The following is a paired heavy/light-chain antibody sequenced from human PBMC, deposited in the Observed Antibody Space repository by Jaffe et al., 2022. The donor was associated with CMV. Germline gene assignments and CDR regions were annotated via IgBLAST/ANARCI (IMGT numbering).Heavy chain of an antibody. CDR3: ARDFEQCSGGSCYPSHDAFDI. J-gene: IGHJ3*02. Sequence: QVQLVQSGAEVKKPGASVKVSCKASGYTFTSYGISWVRQAPGQGLEWMGWISAYNGNTNYAQKLQGRVTMTTDTSTSTAYMELRSLRSDDTAVYYCARDFEQCSGGSCYPSHDAFDIWGQGTMVTVSS. V-gene: IGHV1-18*04. CDR2: ISAYNGNT. CDR1: GYTFTSYG. D-gene: IGHD2-15*01.
Light chain of an antibody. J-gene: IGLJ2*01. CDR3: QSADSSGTGVV. V-gene: IGLV3-25*03. CDR1: ALPKQY. Sequence: SYELTQPPSVSVSPGQTARITCSGDALPKQYAYWYQQKPGQAPVLVIYKDSERPSGIPERFSGSSSGTTVTLTISGVQAEDEADYYCQSADSSGTGVVFGGGTKLTVL. CDR2: KDS.